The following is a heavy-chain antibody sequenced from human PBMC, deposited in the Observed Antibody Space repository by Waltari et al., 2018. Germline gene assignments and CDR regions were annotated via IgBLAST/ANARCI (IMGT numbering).Heavy chain of an antibody. V-gene: IGHV4-39*01. CDR3: ASHYYYGSGSYYKSPFDY. D-gene: IGHD3-10*01. CDR2: IYSSGST. Sequence: QLQLQESGPGLVKPSETLSLTCTVSGGSISSSSYYWGWIRPPPGKGREWIGSIYSSGSTYYNPSLKSRVTISVDTSKNQFSLKLSSVTAADTAVYYCASHYYYGSGSYYKSPFDYWGQGTLVTVSS. CDR1: GGSISSSSYY. J-gene: IGHJ4*02.